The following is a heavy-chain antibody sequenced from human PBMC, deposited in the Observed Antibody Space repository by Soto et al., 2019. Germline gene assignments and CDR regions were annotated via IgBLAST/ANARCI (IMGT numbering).Heavy chain of an antibody. D-gene: IGHD3-10*01. CDR3: ARHRLLWFGESDFRMYYFDY. V-gene: IGHV4-39*01. CDR2: IYYSGTT. Sequence: SETLCLTCTVSGGSISRSSYYWGWIRPPPGEGLEWIGNIYYSGTTYYTPSLKSRVTIDVDTSKNQFSLKLRSLTAADTAVYFCARHRLLWFGESDFRMYYFDYWGLGTLVTVSS. CDR1: GGSISRSSYY. J-gene: IGHJ4*02.